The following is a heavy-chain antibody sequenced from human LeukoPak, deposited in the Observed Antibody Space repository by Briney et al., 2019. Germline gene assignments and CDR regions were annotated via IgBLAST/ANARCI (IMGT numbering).Heavy chain of an antibody. Sequence: GASVKVSCKASGYTFTGYYMHWVRQAPGQGLEWMGWINPNSDGTNYAQKFQGRVTMTRDTSISTAYMELSRLRSDDTAVYYCARGHYDILTGYFYWGQGTLVTVSS. D-gene: IGHD3-9*01. J-gene: IGHJ4*02. CDR3: ARGHYDILTGYFY. CDR2: INPNSDGT. CDR1: GYTFTGYY. V-gene: IGHV1-2*02.